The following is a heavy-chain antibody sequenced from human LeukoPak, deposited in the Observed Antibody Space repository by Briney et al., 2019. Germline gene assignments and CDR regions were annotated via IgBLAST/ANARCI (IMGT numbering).Heavy chain of an antibody. V-gene: IGHV4-59*08. J-gene: IGHJ5*02. CDR3: ARSVVPAASNWFDP. D-gene: IGHD2-2*01. CDR1: GVSISSYY. CDR2: IYYSGST. Sequence: NASETLSLTCTVSGVSISSYYWSWIRQPPGKGLEWIGYIYYSGSTNYNPSLKSRVTISVDTSKNQFSLKLSSVTAADTAVYYCARSVVPAASNWFDPWGQGTLVTVSS.